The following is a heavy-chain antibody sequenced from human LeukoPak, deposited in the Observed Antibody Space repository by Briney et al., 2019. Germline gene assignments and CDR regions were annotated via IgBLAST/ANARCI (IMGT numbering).Heavy chain of an antibody. CDR3: ARDEDYDYVWGSYRRSGFDY. V-gene: IGHV4-34*01. CDR1: GGSFSGYY. J-gene: IGHJ4*02. D-gene: IGHD3-16*02. Sequence: PSETLSLTCAVYGGSFSGYYWSWIRQPPGKGLEWIGEINHSGSTNYNPSLKSRVTISVDTSKNQFSLKLSSVTAADTAVYYCARDEDYDYVWGSYRRSGFDYWGQGTLVTVSS. CDR2: INHSGST.